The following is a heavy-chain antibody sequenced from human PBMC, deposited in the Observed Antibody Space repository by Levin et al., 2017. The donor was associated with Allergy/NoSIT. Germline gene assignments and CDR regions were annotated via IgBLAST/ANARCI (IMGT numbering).Heavy chain of an antibody. CDR3: AMDNILTGYQDY. CDR1: GFTFSTYS. Sequence: GGSLRLSCSVSGFTFSTYSVHWVRQAPGKGLEFVSAITSNRGSTYYGDSVKGRFTISRDKSKNTVYLQMSSLRREDTAVDYCAMDNILTGYQDYWGQGTLVTVSS. D-gene: IGHD3-9*01. J-gene: IGHJ4*02. CDR2: ITSNRGST. V-gene: IGHV3-64D*06.